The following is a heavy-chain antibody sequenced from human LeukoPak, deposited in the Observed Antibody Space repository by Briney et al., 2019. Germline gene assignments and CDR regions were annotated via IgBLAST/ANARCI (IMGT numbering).Heavy chain of an antibody. J-gene: IGHJ4*02. CDR3: ATNYYDYVWGSYRYYFDY. CDR2: ISAYNGNT. Sequence: ASVKVSCKASGYTFTSYGIGWVRQAPGQGLEWMGWISAYNGNTNYAQKLQGRVTMTTDTSTSTAYMELRSLRSDDTAVYYCATNYYDYVWGSYRYYFDYWGQGTLVTVSS. D-gene: IGHD3-16*02. CDR1: GYTFTSYG. V-gene: IGHV1-18*01.